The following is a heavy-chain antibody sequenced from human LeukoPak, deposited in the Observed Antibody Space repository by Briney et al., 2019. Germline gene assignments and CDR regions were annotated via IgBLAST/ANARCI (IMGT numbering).Heavy chain of an antibody. V-gene: IGHV3-30*04. CDR2: ISYDGSNK. CDR1: GFTFSSYA. Sequence: PGGSLRLSCAAPGFTFSSYAMHWVRQAPGKGLEWVAVISYDGSNKYYADSVKGRITISRDNSKNTLYLQMNSLRAEDTAVYYCARDHAIGELPDYWGQGTLVTVSS. D-gene: IGHD3-10*01. CDR3: ARDHAIGELPDY. J-gene: IGHJ4*02.